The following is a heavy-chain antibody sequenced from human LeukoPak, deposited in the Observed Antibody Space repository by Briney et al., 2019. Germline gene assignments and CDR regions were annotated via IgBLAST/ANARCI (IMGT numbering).Heavy chain of an antibody. J-gene: IGHJ4*02. D-gene: IGHD3-22*01. CDR3: AGAYYYDSSGPIDY. CDR2: IYYSGST. V-gene: IGHV4-59*01. CDR1: GGSLSGYY. Sequence: ETLSLTCAFSGGSLSGYYWSWIRQPPAPGLEPIGYIYYSGSTNYNPSLKSRVTISVDTSKNQFSLKLSCVTAADTGVYYCAGAYYYDSSGPIDYWGQGTLVTVSS.